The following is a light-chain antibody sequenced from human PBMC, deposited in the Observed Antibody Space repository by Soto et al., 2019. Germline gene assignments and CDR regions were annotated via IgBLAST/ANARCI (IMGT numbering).Light chain of an antibody. CDR3: LLSYGGTYV. Sequence: QAVVTQEPSLTVSPGGTVTLTCASSTGPVTRGYYPNWFQQKPGQAPRALIYDTGIKHSWTPGRFSGSLLGGKAVLTLSGAQPEDEAEYHCLLSYGGTYVLGPGTKLTVL. CDR1: TGPVTRGYY. CDR2: DTG. V-gene: IGLV7-43*01. J-gene: IGLJ1*01.